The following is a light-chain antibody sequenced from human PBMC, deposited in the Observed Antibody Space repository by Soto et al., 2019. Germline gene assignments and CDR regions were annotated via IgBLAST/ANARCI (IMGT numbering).Light chain of an antibody. J-gene: IGKJ5*01. CDR3: MQGTHWPIT. V-gene: IGKV1-5*03. CDR2: KAS. Sequence: DIQMTQSPSTLPASVGDRVTITCRANQSISTWLAWYQQKPGKAPNLLIYKASRLETGAPSRFSGSGSGTDFALKISRVEAEDVGVYYCMQGTHWPITFGQGTRLEIK. CDR1: QSISTW.